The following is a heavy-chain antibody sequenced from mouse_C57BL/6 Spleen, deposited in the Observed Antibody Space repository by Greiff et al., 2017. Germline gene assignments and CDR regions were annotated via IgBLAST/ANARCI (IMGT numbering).Heavy chain of an antibody. D-gene: IGHD2-4*01. V-gene: IGHV1-66*01. CDR2: IYPGSGNT. J-gene: IGHJ3*01. CDR3: ARGNDYDDGLFAY. Sequence: QVQLQQSGPELVKPGASVKISCKASGYSFTSYYIHWVKQRPGQGLEWIGWIYPGSGNTKYNEKFKGKATLTADTSSSTAYMQLSSLTSEDSAVYYCARGNDYDDGLFAYWGQGTLVTVSA. CDR1: GYSFTSYY.